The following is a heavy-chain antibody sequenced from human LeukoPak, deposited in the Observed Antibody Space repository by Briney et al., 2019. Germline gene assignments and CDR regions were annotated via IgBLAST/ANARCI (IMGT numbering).Heavy chain of an antibody. Sequence: SETLSLTCTVSGGSISSYYWSWIRQPPGKGLEWIGYIYYSGSTNCNPSLKSRVTISVDTSKNQFSLKLSSVTAADTAVYYCARQWGSSSSWFDPWGQGTLVTVSS. D-gene: IGHD6-13*01. J-gene: IGHJ5*02. CDR3: ARQWGSSSSWFDP. V-gene: IGHV4-59*08. CDR2: IYYSGST. CDR1: GGSISSYY.